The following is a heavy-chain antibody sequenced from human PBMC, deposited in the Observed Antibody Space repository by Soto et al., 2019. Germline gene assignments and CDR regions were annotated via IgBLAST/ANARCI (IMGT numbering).Heavy chain of an antibody. Sequence: GGSLRLSCAASGFTFSSYAMHWVRQAPGKGLEWVAVISYDGSNKYYADSVKGRFTISRDNSKNTLYLQMNSLRAEDTAVYYCARELSTAVVFPAFDPWGQGTLVTVSS. CDR1: GFTFSSYA. CDR2: ISYDGSNK. J-gene: IGHJ5*02. V-gene: IGHV3-30-3*01. CDR3: ARELSTAVVFPAFDP. D-gene: IGHD5-18*01.